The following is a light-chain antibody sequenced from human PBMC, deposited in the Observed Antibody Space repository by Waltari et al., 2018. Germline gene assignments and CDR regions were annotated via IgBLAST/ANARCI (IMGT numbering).Light chain of an antibody. CDR3: QQRSNWPPAYT. CDR2: TAW. Sequence: EIVLTQSPATLSLSPGERASLSCRASESVSTSLAWYQQKPGQAPRLPIHTAWMRAPGTPPRFTGSGSGTDFTLTISSLEPEDYAVYYCQQRSNWPPAYTFGQGTKLEIK. J-gene: IGKJ2*01. CDR1: ESVSTS. V-gene: IGKV3-11*01.